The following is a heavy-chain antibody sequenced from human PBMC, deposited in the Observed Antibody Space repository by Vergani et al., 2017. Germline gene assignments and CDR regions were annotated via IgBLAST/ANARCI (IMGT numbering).Heavy chain of an antibody. CDR1: GFTFDDYA. CDR2: ISGDGGST. V-gene: IGHV3-43*02. CDR3: AKDIGHGSSTSCYGTNWFDP. Sequence: EVQLVESGGGVVQPGGSLRLSCAASGFTFDDYAMHWVRQAPGKGLEWVSLISGDGGSTYYAASVKGRFTISRDNSKNSLYLQMNSLRTEDTALYYCAKDIGHGSSTSCYGTNWFDPWGQGTLVTVSS. J-gene: IGHJ5*02. D-gene: IGHD2-2*01.